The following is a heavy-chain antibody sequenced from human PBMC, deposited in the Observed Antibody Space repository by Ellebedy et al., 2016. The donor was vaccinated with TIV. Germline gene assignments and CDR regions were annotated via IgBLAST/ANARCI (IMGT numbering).Heavy chain of an antibody. J-gene: IGHJ4*02. CDR3: ARETGAVAGPFDY. CDR1: GFTFSNYS. V-gene: IGHV3-21*01. D-gene: IGHD6-19*01. Sequence: GESLKISCAASGFTFSNYSMNWVRQAPGKGLEWVSSISSSSIYIYYADSMRGRFTISRDNAKNSLYLQMNSLRAEDTAVYYCARETGAVAGPFDYWGQGTLVTVSS. CDR2: ISSSSIYI.